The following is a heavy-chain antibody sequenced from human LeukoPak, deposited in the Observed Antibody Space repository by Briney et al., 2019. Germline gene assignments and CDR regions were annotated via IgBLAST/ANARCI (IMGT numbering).Heavy chain of an antibody. CDR1: GFTFRTYW. CDR3: ARGRLGADDY. D-gene: IGHD1-26*01. Sequence: PGGSLRLSCAAPGFTFRTYWMSWVRQAPGKGLEWVANIKQDGSEKYYVDSVKGRFTISRDNAKNSLYLQMNSLRVEDTAVYYCARGRLGADDYWGQGTLVTVSS. CDR2: IKQDGSEK. V-gene: IGHV3-7*01. J-gene: IGHJ4*02.